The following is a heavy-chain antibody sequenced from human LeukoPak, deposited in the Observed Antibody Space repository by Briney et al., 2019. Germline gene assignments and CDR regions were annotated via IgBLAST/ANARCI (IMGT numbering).Heavy chain of an antibody. D-gene: IGHD6-6*01. Sequence: PSETLSLTCAVYGGSFSGYYWSWIRQPPGEALEWIGEINHSGSTNYNPSLKSRVTISVDTSKNQFSLRLSSVTAADTAVYYCAREYSSSRAGLDYWGQGTLVTVSS. CDR1: GGSFSGYY. V-gene: IGHV4-34*01. CDR2: INHSGST. J-gene: IGHJ4*02. CDR3: AREYSSSRAGLDY.